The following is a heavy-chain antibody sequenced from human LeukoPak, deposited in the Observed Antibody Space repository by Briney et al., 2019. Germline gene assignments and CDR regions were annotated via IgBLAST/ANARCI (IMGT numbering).Heavy chain of an antibody. CDR2: VYYSGST. J-gene: IGHJ4*02. D-gene: IGHD2-15*01. CDR1: GVSVSGYY. V-gene: IGHV4-59*02. CDR3: ARIHRYCSGGACYVLDN. Sequence: KASETLSLTCVVSGVSVSGYYWGWIRQPPGRGLEWIGYVYYSGSTNYNPSFKSRITISVDTSRNQFSLQLGSVTAADTAVYYCARIHRYCSGGACYVLDNWGQGTLVAVSS.